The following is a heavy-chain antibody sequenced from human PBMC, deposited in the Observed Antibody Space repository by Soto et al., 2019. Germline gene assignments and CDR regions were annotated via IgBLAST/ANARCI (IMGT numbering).Heavy chain of an antibody. CDR2: INPNSGGT. V-gene: IGHV1-2*04. Sequence: ASVKVSCKASGYTFTGYYMHWVRQAPGQGLEWMGWINPNSGGTNYAQKFQGWVTMTRDTSISTAYMELSRLRSDDTAVYYCARAIKEGHQRGRYYYYYYMDVWGKGTTVTVSS. D-gene: IGHD3-16*01. J-gene: IGHJ6*03. CDR3: ARAIKEGHQRGRYYYYYYMDV. CDR1: GYTFTGYY.